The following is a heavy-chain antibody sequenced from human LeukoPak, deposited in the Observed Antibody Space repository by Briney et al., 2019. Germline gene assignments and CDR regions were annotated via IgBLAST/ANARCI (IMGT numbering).Heavy chain of an antibody. CDR1: GYSFTSYW. Sequence: GESLKISCKGSGYSFTSYWIGWVRQMPGKGLEWMGIIYRGDSDTRYSPSFQGQVTISADKSISTAYLQWSSRMASDTATYYCARGVVPAAWSLWGQGTLVTVSS. D-gene: IGHD2-2*01. J-gene: IGHJ4*02. V-gene: IGHV5-51*01. CDR2: IYRGDSDT. CDR3: ARGVVPAAWSL.